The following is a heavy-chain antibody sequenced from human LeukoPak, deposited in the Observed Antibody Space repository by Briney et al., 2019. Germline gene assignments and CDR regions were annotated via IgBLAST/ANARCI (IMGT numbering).Heavy chain of an antibody. J-gene: IGHJ3*02. CDR1: GYTFTSYA. Sequence: ASVKVSCTASGYTFTSYAMNWVRQAPGQGLERMGWINTNTGNPTYAQGFTGRFVFSLDTSVSTAYLQISSLKAEDTAVYYCATEPRITMVRGVIVAFDIWGQGIMVTVSS. CDR3: ATEPRITMVRGVIVAFDI. CDR2: INTNTGNP. V-gene: IGHV7-4-1*02. D-gene: IGHD3-10*01.